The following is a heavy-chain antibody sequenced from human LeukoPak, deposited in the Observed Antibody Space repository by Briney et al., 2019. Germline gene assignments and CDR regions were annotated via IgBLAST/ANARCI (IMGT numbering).Heavy chain of an antibody. D-gene: IGHD2-21*02. CDR1: GYTFTSYY. Sequence: ASVKVSCKASGYTFTSYYMHWVRQAPGQGLEWMGMINPSGGSTSYAQKFQGRVTMTRDTSTSTVYMELSSLRSEDTAVYYCSTVTESYYYYGMDVWGQGTTVTVSS. CDR2: INPSGGST. J-gene: IGHJ6*02. V-gene: IGHV1-46*03. CDR3: STVTESYYYYGMDV.